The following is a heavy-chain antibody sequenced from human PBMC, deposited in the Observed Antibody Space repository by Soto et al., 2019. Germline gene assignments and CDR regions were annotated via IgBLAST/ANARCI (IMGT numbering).Heavy chain of an antibody. CDR3: EHRTGFAY. D-gene: IGHD1-1*01. CDR2: ISNTGSRT. J-gene: IGHJ4*02. Sequence: PGGSLRLSCAASGFSFSSYDMSWVRQAPGKGLEWVSTISNTGSRTYYADSVKGRFTMSRDNSKNTLYLQMNSLRADDTAVYYCEHRTGFAYWGQGTLVPVSS. V-gene: IGHV3-23*01. CDR1: GFSFSSYD.